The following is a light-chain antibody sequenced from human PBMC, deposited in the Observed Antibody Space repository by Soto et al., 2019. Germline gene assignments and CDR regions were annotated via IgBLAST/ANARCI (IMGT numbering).Light chain of an antibody. J-gene: IGLJ3*02. CDR1: SSDVGAYKY. Sequence: QSALTQPPSASGSPGQSVTISCTGTSSDVGAYKYVSWYHQYPGKAPKLMIYEVTKRPSGVPDRFSGSKSGNTASLTVSGFQAEDEADYYCTSYVGNDIWVFGGGTQLTVL. CDR2: EVT. CDR3: TSYVGNDIWV. V-gene: IGLV2-8*01.